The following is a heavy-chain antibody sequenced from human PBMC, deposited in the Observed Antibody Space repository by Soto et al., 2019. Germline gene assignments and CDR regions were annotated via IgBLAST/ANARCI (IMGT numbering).Heavy chain of an antibody. CDR1: GHIFTSYL. D-gene: IGHD3-16*01. CDR3: ASLSRKYNYAAFDH. J-gene: IGHJ4*02. Sequence: GESLKISCKGTGHIFTSYLIGWVRQMPGKGLEWMGIIYPGDSDTKYSPSFQGQVTLSADKSITTAYLQWSSLRASDTAVYYCASLSRKYNYAAFDHWGQGTLVTVSS. CDR2: IYPGDSDT. V-gene: IGHV5-51*01.